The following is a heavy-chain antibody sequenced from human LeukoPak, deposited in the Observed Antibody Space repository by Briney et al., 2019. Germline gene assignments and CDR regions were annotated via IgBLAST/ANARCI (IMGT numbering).Heavy chain of an antibody. CDR1: GDSVSSNSAA. V-gene: IGHV6-1*01. CDR2: TYYRSKWYN. D-gene: IGHD2-2*01. Sequence: SQTLSLTCAISGDSVSSNSAAWNWIRQSPSRGLEWLGRTYYRSKWYNDYAISMNGRITINPDTSKNQFSLQLNSITPEDTAVYYCARDSSAMFDYWGQGTLVAVSS. CDR3: ARDSSAMFDY. J-gene: IGHJ4*02.